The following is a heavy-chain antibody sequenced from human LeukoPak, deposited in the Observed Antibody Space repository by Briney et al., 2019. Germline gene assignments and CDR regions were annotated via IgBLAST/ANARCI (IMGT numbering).Heavy chain of an antibody. CDR1: GYPFTTSW. D-gene: IGHD3-16*01. J-gene: IGHJ5*02. V-gene: IGHV5-51*01. CDR2: IYAGNSDA. Sequence: GESLKISCQGFGYPFTTSWIGWVRQLPGKSLEWTAIIYAGNSDAKYSPSFQGQVSISTDRSISTAYLHWSSLKASDTAIYYCARHTLERYASTHPFGAWGQGTLVTVSS. CDR3: ARHTLERYASTHPFGA.